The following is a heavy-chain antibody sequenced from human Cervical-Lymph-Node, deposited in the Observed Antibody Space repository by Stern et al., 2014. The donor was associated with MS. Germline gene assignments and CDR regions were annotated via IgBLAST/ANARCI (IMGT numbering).Heavy chain of an antibody. J-gene: IGHJ4*02. CDR2: IIASGNRT. D-gene: IGHD2-15*01. CDR3: ALLATPTDY. CDR1: GFTFSSYA. V-gene: IGHV3-23*04. Sequence: EEQLVESGGGLVQPGGSLRLSCVASGFTFSSYAINWVRQAPGKGLQWVSAIIASGNRTYYTDSVKGRFTISRDNSKDTVYLAMHSLTPEDTARYFCALLATPTDYWGQGTLVTVSP.